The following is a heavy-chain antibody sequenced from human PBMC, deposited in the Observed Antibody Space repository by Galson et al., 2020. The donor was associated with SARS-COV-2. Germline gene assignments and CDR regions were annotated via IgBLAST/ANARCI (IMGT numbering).Heavy chain of an antibody. J-gene: IGHJ5*02. CDR3: AKEAESTIFGVVIAEGWFDP. D-gene: IGHD3-3*01. CDR2: ISGSGGST. V-gene: IGHV3-23*01. CDR1: GFTFSSYA. Sequence: GGSLRISCAASGFTFSSYAMSWVRQAPGKGLEWVSAISGSGGSTYYADSVKGRFTISRDNSKNTLYLQMNSLRAEDTAVYYCAKEAESTIFGVVIAEGWFDPWGQGTLVTVSS.